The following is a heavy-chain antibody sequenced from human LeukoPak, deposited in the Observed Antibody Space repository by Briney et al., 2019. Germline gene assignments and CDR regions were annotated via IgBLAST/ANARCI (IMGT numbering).Heavy chain of an antibody. D-gene: IGHD3-22*01. CDR3: ARDYYYDSSGYYRH. V-gene: IGHV3-21*01. CDR2: ISSSSSYI. CDR1: GLKGSSVS. Sequence: VKPTCGDSGLKGSSVSLDWVRLATGKGLEWVSSISSSSSYIYYADSVKGRFTISRDNAKNSLYLQMNSLRAEDTAVYYCARDYYYDSSGYYRHWGQGTLVTVSS. J-gene: IGHJ4*02.